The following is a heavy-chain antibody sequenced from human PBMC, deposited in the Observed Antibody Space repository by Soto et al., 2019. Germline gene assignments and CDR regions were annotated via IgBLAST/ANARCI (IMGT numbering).Heavy chain of an antibody. J-gene: IGHJ3*02. D-gene: IGHD2-15*01. CDR2: INPNTGAT. V-gene: IGHV1-2*02. Sequence: ASVKVSCKASGCAFTGYYIHWVRQAPLRVLEWMGWINPNTGATNYAQKFQGRVNMTRDTSISTAYMELSRLRSDDTAVYYCARDIVVVVAATPEHACDIWG. CDR3: ARDIVVVVAATPEHACDI. CDR1: GCAFTGYY.